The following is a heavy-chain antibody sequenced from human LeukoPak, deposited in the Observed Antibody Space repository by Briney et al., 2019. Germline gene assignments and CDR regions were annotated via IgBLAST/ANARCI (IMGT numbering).Heavy chain of an antibody. CDR2: ISGSGGST. D-gene: IGHD3-3*01. CDR3: ARVGRGNQDYDFWSGSDDAFDI. J-gene: IGHJ3*02. Sequence: PGGSLRLSCAASGFTFSSYAMSWVRQAPGKGLEWVSAISGSGGSTYYADSVKGRFTISRDNAKNSLYLQMNSLRAEDTAVYYCARVGRGNQDYDFWSGSDDAFDIWGQGTMVTVSS. CDR1: GFTFSSYA. V-gene: IGHV3-23*01.